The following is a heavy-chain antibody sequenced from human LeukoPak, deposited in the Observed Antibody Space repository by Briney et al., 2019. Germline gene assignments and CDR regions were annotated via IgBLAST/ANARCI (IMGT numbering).Heavy chain of an antibody. D-gene: IGHD6-13*01. Sequence: GGSLRLSCAASGFTFSTYWMHWVRQAPRKGLVWVSQINIDGNSTTYADSVKGRFTVSRDNAKNTLYLQMNSLRAEDTAVYYCARELASGDWGQGTRVSVSS. J-gene: IGHJ4*02. CDR2: INIDGNST. CDR1: GFTFSTYW. V-gene: IGHV3-74*01. CDR3: ARELASGD.